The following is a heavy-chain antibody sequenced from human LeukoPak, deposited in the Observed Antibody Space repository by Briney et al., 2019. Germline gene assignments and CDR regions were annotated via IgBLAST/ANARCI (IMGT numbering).Heavy chain of an antibody. V-gene: IGHV4-59*01. CDR1: GGSISSYY. J-gene: IGHJ3*02. CDR2: IYYSGST. D-gene: IGHD3-10*01. Sequence: SETLSLTCTVSGGSISSYYWSWIRQPPGKGLEWIGYIYYSGSTNYNPSLKSRVTISVDTSKNQFSLKLSSVTAADTAVYYCAREDSGVDAFDIWGQGTMVTVSS. CDR3: AREDSGVDAFDI.